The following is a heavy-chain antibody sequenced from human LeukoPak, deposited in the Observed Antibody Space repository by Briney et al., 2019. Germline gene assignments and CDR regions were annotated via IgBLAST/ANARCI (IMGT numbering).Heavy chain of an antibody. D-gene: IGHD2-21*01. CDR1: GLTFDDYA. V-gene: IGHV3-9*01. Sequence: PGGSLRLSCAASGLTFDDYAMHWVRQAPGKGLEWVSGISWNSGSIGYADSVKGRFTISRDNAKNSLYLQMNSLRAEDRALYYCAKDRGGIPLYYFDYWGQGTLVTVSS. CDR2: ISWNSGSI. CDR3: AKDRGGIPLYYFDY. J-gene: IGHJ4*02.